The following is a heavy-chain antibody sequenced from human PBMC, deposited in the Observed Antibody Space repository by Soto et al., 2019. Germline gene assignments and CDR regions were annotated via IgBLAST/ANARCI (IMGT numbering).Heavy chain of an antibody. CDR2: IIPIFGTA. V-gene: IGHV1-69*01. CDR3: ARDGGRHSGGIDY. D-gene: IGHD1-26*01. Sequence: QVQLVQSGAEVKKPGSSVKVSCKASGGTFSSYSINWVRQAPGQGLEWMGEIIPIFGTANYAQKFQARLPITADESTSTAYMALSSLRSEDTAVYYCARDGGRHSGGIDYWGQGTLVTVSS. CDR1: GGTFSSYS. J-gene: IGHJ4*02.